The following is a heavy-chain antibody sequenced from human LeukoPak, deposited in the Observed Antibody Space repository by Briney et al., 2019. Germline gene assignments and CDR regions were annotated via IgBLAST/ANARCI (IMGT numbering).Heavy chain of an antibody. CDR1: GASISTHTYY. J-gene: IGHJ1*01. Sequence: SETLSLTCTVSGASISTHTYYWGWIRQPPGKGLEWFGSIYYNGNTYYNPSLKSRVTISVDTPNNQFSLKLRSVTAADTAVYYCARSYCAGDCYTEYFQHWGQGTLVTVSS. D-gene: IGHD2-21*02. V-gene: IGHV4-39*01. CDR2: IYYNGNT. CDR3: ARSYCAGDCYTEYFQH.